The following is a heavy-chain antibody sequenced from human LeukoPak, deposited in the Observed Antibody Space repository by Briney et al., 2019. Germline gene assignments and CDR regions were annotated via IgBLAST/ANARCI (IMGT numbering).Heavy chain of an antibody. CDR1: GGSVTSYY. D-gene: IGHD5-18*01. V-gene: IGHV4-59*02. Sequence: SETLSLTCIVSGGSVTSYYWSWIRRPPGKGPEWIGYISYIGNTKYNPSLKSRVTMSIDASKNQLSLKLSSVTAADTAVYYCARSTVDTAMVLGYWGQGTLITVSS. CDR2: ISYIGNT. J-gene: IGHJ4*02. CDR3: ARSTVDTAMVLGY.